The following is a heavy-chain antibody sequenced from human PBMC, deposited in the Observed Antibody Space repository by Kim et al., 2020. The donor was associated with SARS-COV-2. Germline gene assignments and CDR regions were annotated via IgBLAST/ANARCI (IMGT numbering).Heavy chain of an antibody. V-gene: IGHV3-53*01. CDR2: IYSGGST. D-gene: IGHD3-10*01. CDR1: GFTVSSNY. Sequence: GGSLRLSCAASGFTVSSNYMSWVRQAPGKGLEWVSVIYSGGSTYYADSVKGRFTISRDNSKNTLYLQMNSLRAEDTAVYYCARDRIRLEPYYYGSGSDWGYFVGEGMDVWGQGTTVTVSS. J-gene: IGHJ6*02. CDR3: ARDRIRLEPYYYGSGSDWGYFVGEGMDV.